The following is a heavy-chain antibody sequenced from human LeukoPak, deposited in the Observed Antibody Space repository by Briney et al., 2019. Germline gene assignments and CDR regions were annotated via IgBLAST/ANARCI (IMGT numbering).Heavy chain of an antibody. D-gene: IGHD2-15*01. CDR2: IRQDGRDI. CDR1: GFTFDTHW. J-gene: IGHJ5*02. V-gene: IGHV3-7*01. CDR3: TRNRIEKWTHET. Sequence: GGSLRLSCAASGFTFDTHWMSWVRQAPGKGLEWVANIRQDGRDIYYVDSVKGRFTISRDNTQNSLYLQMNSLRVEDTAVYYCTRNRIEKWTHETWGQGTLVIVSS.